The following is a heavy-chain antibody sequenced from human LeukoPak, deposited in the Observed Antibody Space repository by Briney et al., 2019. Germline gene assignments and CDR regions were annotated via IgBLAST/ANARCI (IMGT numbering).Heavy chain of an antibody. J-gene: IGHJ6*02. CDR2: IGTAGDT. CDR1: GFTFSSYD. CDR3: ARGRHVRRGYSYGPPPLNYYGMDV. D-gene: IGHD5-18*01. V-gene: IGHV3-13*01. Sequence: GGSLRLSCAASGFTFSSYDMHWVRQATGKGLGWVSAIGTAGDTYYPGSVKGRFTISRENAKNSLYLQMNSLRAGDTAVYYCARGRHVRRGYSYGPPPLNYYGMDVWGQGTTVTVSS.